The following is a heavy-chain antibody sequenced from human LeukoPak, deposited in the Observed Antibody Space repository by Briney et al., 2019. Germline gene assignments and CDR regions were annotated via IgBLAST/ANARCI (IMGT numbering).Heavy chain of an antibody. D-gene: IGHD6-13*01. V-gene: IGHV3-48*03. J-gene: IGHJ4*02. CDR1: GFTFSSYE. Sequence: GGSLRLPCAASGFTFSSYEMNWVRQAPGKGLEWVSYISSSGSTIYYADSVKGRFTISRDNAKNSLYLQMNSLRAEDTAVYYCARSSSWYGPFDYWGQGTLVTVSS. CDR3: ARSSSWYGPFDY. CDR2: ISSSGSTI.